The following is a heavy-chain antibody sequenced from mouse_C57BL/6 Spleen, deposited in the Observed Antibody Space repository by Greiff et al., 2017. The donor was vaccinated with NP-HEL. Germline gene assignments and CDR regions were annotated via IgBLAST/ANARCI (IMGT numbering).Heavy chain of an antibody. Sequence: QVQLQQPGAELVKPGASVKMSCKASGYTFTSYWITWVKQRPGQGLEWIGDIYPGSGSTNYNEKFKSKATLTVDTSSSTAYMQLSSLTSEDSAVYYCASITTVVAKYYFDYWGQGTTLTVSS. J-gene: IGHJ2*01. CDR3: ASITTVVAKYYFDY. D-gene: IGHD1-1*01. V-gene: IGHV1-55*01. CDR2: IYPGSGST. CDR1: GYTFTSYW.